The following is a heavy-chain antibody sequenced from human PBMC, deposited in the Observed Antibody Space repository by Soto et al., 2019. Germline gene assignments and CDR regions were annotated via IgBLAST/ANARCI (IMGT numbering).Heavy chain of an antibody. D-gene: IGHD1-1*01. J-gene: IGHJ4*02. Sequence: GGSLRLSCSVSGFTFSAYWMHWVRQVPGKGLTWVSRISDDGSTATYADSVKGRFVISRDNAKNSLYLEMNTLRADDSGLYYCARGPRVSSTGTGAHWGRGTLVTV. V-gene: IGHV3-74*01. CDR1: GFTFSAYW. CDR2: ISDDGSTA. CDR3: ARGPRVSSTGTGAH.